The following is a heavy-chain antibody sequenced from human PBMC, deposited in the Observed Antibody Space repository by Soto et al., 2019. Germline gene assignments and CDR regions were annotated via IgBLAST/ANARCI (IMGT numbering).Heavy chain of an antibody. CDR2: IYWDDDK. V-gene: IGHV2-5*02. J-gene: IGHJ4*02. CDR1: GFSLSSTRMA. Sequence: QITLKESGPTLVKPTQTLTLTCTFSGFSLSSTRMAVGWIRQPPGKALEWLALIYWDDDKRYSPFLKSRLTITKDTSKIQVVLTMSNMDPVDTARYYCAHIVVAGLGYYFDYWGPGTLVTVSS. CDR3: AHIVVAGLGYYFDY. D-gene: IGHD6-19*01.